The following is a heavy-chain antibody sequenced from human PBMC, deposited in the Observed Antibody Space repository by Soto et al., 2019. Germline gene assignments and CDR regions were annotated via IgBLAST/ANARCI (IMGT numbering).Heavy chain of an antibody. CDR2: INPNSGGT. CDR1: GYTFTGYY. D-gene: IGHD6-6*01. V-gene: IGHV1-2*02. J-gene: IGHJ4*02. CDR3: ARGKWHGSSSALHDY. Sequence: SVKVSCKASGYTFTGYYMHWVRQAPGQGLEWMVWINPNSGGTNYAQKFQGRVTMTRDTSISTAYMELSRLRSDDTAVYYCARGKWHGSSSALHDYWGQGTLVTVSS.